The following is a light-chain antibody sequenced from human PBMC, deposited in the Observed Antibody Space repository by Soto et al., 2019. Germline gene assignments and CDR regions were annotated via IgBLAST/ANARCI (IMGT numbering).Light chain of an antibody. CDR2: GAS. CDR3: QQSGSSPWT. CDR1: QSVSSSY. J-gene: IGKJ1*01. Sequence: NVLTLSPGTLSWSPGGRAVVYCRASQSVSSSYLAWYQQKPCQAPWLLIYGASSRDTGIPDRFSGSGSGTDFTLTIRRLEPEEWAVYHGQQSGSSPWTGGPWT. V-gene: IGKV3-20*01.